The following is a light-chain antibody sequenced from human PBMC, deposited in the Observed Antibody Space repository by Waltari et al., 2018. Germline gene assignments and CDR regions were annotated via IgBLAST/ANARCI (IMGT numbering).Light chain of an antibody. CDR1: QSISTW. J-gene: IGKJ1*01. CDR2: KAS. Sequence: DIQMTQSPSTLSASVGERATITCRASQSISTWLAWYQQKPGKAPKLLVYKASLLESGVPLRFSGSGSGTEFTLTISGLQPDESATYYCQQFHNSWTFGQGTKVEIK. V-gene: IGKV1-5*03. CDR3: QQFHNSWT.